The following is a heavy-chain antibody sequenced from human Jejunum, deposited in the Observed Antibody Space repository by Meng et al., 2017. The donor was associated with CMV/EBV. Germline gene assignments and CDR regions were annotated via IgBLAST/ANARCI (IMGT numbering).Heavy chain of an antibody. J-gene: IGHJ6*02. CDR3: AKEGVLYGMDV. Sequence: KASGYIVTDYYIHWVRQAPGQGLEWMAIINPSGYNTNYTQKFQGRITVTRDTSTRTVYMELKNLRFEDTAVYYCAKEGVLYGMDVWGQGTTVTVPS. CDR1: GYIVTDYY. V-gene: IGHV1-46*01. D-gene: IGHD4/OR15-4a*01. CDR2: INPSGYNT.